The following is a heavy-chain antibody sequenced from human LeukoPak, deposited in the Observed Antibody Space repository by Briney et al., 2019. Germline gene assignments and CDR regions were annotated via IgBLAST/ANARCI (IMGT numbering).Heavy chain of an antibody. J-gene: IGHJ6*02. CDR3: ARLSRDIVVVPAASQYYYYYGMDV. V-gene: IGHV1-18*01. CDR1: GYTSTSYG. Sequence: GASVKVSCKASGYTSTSYGISWVRQAPGQGLEWMGWISAYNGNTNYAQKLQGRVTMTTDTSTSTAYMELRSLRSDDTAVYYCARLSRDIVVVPAASQYYYYYGMDVWGQGTTVTVSS. D-gene: IGHD2-2*01. CDR2: ISAYNGNT.